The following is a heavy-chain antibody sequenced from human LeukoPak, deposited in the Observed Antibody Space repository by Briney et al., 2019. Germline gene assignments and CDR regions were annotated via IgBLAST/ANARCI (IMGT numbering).Heavy chain of an antibody. CDR3: AGEPLALYSSSLHYFDY. Sequence: GGSLRLSCAASGFTVSNNYMSWVRQAPGKGLEWVSVIYSGGSTYYADSVKGRFTISRDNSKNTLYLQMNSLRAEDTAVYYCAGEPLALYSSSLHYFDYWGQGTLVTVSS. CDR1: GFTVSNNY. J-gene: IGHJ4*02. CDR2: IYSGGST. V-gene: IGHV3-66*01. D-gene: IGHD6-13*01.